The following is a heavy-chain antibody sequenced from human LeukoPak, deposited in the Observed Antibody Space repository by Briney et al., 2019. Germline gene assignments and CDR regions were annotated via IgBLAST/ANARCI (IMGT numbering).Heavy chain of an antibody. CDR3: ARDALAYCGGDCYSAYFDY. CDR2: IIPIFGTA. J-gene: IGHJ4*02. Sequence: SVKVSCKASGGTFSSFSIGWVRQAPGRGLEWMGGIIPIFGTANYAQKFQGRVTITTDESTSTAYMELSSLRSEDTAVYYCARDALAYCGGDCYSAYFDYWGQGTLVTVSS. CDR1: GGTFSSFS. D-gene: IGHD2-21*02. V-gene: IGHV1-69*05.